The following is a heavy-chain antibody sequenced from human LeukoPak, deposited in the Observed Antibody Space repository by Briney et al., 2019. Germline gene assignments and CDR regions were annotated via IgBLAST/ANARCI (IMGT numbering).Heavy chain of an antibody. CDR3: ARDKVRGVRGKILGPGFDY. V-gene: IGHV3-30*02. CDR2: IRYDGSNK. J-gene: IGHJ4*02. D-gene: IGHD3-10*01. CDR1: GFTFSSYG. Sequence: GGSLRLSCAASGFTFSSYGMHWVRQAPGKGLEWVAFIRYDGSNKYYADSVKGRFTISRDNSKNTLYLQMNSLRAEDTAVYYCARDKVRGVRGKILGPGFDYWGQGTLVTVSS.